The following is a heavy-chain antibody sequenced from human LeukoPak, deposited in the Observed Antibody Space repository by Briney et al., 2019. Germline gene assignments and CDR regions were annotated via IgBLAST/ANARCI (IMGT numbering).Heavy chain of an antibody. J-gene: IGHJ4*02. CDR1: GITVSTFW. CDR2: INTDGSVT. CDR3: VTDRYSDSAFGD. Sequence: GGSLRLSCAASGITVSTFWMHWVRQAPGEGLVWDSRINTDGSVTNYADSVEGRFTISRDNAKNMLYLQMNDLRAEDTAVYYCVTDRYSDSAFGDWGQGTLVTVSS. V-gene: IGHV3-74*01. D-gene: IGHD1-26*01.